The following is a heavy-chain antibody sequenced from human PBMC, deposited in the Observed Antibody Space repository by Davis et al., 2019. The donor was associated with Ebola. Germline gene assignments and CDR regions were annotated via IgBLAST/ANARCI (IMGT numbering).Heavy chain of an antibody. Sequence: ASVNVSCKASGYTFIDHCIHWVRLAPGQGLEWMGRINPNSGGTRYAQNFQGRVAMTRDTSISTAYMELSSLRSDDTAVYYCARGHNYGFEYWGQGTLVTVSS. V-gene: IGHV1-2*06. CDR3: ARGHNYGFEY. J-gene: IGHJ4*02. CDR1: GYTFIDHC. CDR2: INPNSGGT. D-gene: IGHD5-18*01.